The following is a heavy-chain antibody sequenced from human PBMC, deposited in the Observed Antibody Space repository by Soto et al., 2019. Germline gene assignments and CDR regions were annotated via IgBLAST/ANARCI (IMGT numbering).Heavy chain of an antibody. CDR3: AREPHYDILTGYLASYYGMDV. J-gene: IGHJ6*02. Sequence: GASVKVSCKASGGTFSSYAMSWVRQATGQGLEWMGGIIPIFGTANYAQKFQDRVTITADASTSTVYMELRSLRSDDTAVYYCAREPHYDILTGYLASYYGMDVWGQGTTVTVSS. D-gene: IGHD3-9*01. CDR2: IIPIFGTA. V-gene: IGHV1-69*13. CDR1: GGTFSSYA.